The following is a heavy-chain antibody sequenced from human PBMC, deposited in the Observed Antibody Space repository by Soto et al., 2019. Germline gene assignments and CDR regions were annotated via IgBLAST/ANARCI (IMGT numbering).Heavy chain of an antibody. CDR3: AKNRGFSQGD. Sequence: QVQLQESGPGLVKPSETLSLTCVVSGGSISSDSWWSWVRQSPEKGLEWIGEIHDGRTTHYNPSHESRLTVSMDKSKNQLSLKLTSVTAADTAVYYCAKNRGFSQGDWGQGTLVTVSS. CDR2: IHDGRTT. CDR1: GGSISSDSW. V-gene: IGHV4-4*02. J-gene: IGHJ4*02. D-gene: IGHD5-18*01.